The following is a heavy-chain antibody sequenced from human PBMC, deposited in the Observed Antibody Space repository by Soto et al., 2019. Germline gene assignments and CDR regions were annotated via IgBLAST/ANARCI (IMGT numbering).Heavy chain of an antibody. D-gene: IGHD1-1*01. V-gene: IGHV3-15*01. CDR2: IKTKPDDGTI. J-gene: IGHJ4*02. Sequence: GGSLRLSCAASGLIFSDVWMTWVRQAPGKGLEWVGRIKTKPDDGTIDYAAPVRGRFTISRDDSKNTLYLQMTSLTPDDTGVYYCTASNLGVDFWGPGTLVTVSS. CDR1: GLIFSDVW. CDR3: TASNLGVDF.